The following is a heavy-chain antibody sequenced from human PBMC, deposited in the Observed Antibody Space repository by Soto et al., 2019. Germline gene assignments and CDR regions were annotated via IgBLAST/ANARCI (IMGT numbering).Heavy chain of an antibody. Sequence: SGPTLVNPTQTLTLTFTFSGFSLITILIRVSWIRQPPGKALEWLARIDWDDDKFYSTSLKTRLTISKDTSKNQVVLTMTNMDPVDTATYYCARIHYYDSSGFGDAFDIWGQGTMVTVSS. CDR2: IDWDDDK. J-gene: IGHJ3*02. CDR3: ARIHYYDSSGFGDAFDI. V-gene: IGHV2-70*04. D-gene: IGHD3-22*01. CDR1: GFSLITILIR.